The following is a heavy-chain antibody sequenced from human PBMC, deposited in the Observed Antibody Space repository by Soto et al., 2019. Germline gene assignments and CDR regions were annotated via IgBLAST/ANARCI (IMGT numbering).Heavy chain of an antibody. CDR1: GFSLSTSGVG. Sequence: SGPTLVNPTQTLTLTCTFSGFSLSTSGVGVGWIRQPPGKALEWLALIYWDDDKRYSPSLKSKLTITKDTSKNQVVLTMTNMNPVDTATYYCAHTPDLYCSSTSCWYFDYWGKGTLVTVSS. D-gene: IGHD2-2*01. V-gene: IGHV2-5*02. CDR3: AHTPDLYCSSTSCWYFDY. CDR2: IYWDDDK. J-gene: IGHJ4*02.